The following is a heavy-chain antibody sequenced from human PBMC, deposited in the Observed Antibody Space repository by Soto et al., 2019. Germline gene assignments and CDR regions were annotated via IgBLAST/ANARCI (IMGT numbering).Heavy chain of an antibody. J-gene: IGHJ6*02. V-gene: IGHV1-2*04. Sequence: ASVKVSCKASGYTFTGYYMHWVRQAPGQGLEWMGWINPNSGGTNYAQKFQGWVTMTRDTSISTAYMELSRLRSDDTAVYYCARGRGGRFGELLQYYYYYGMDVWRHGTPVTV. D-gene: IGHD3-10*01. CDR3: ARGRGGRFGELLQYYYYYGMDV. CDR1: GYTFTGYY. CDR2: INPNSGGT.